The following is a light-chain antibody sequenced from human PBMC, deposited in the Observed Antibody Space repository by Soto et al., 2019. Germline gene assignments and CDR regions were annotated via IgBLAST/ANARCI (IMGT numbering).Light chain of an antibody. CDR3: AAWDDSLNGPYVV. CDR1: SSYIGTNT. J-gene: IGLJ2*01. Sequence: QSVLPQPPSASGTPGQRVTISYSGDSSYIGTNTINWYQQLPGTAPTLLIYSNNQRPSGVPDRFSASKSGTSASLAISGLQSEDEAEYYCAAWDDSLNGPYVVFGGGTKLTVL. CDR2: SNN. V-gene: IGLV1-44*01.